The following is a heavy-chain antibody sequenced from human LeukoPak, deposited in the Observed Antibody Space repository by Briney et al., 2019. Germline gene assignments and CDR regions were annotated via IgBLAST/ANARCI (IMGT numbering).Heavy chain of an antibody. CDR3: ARDLLVTNWFDP. Sequence: ASVKVSCKASGYTFTSYGISWVRQAPGQGLEWMGWISAYNGNTKYAQKLQGRVTMTTDTSTSTAHMEPRSLKSDDTAVYYCARDLLVTNWFDPWGQGTLVTVSS. CDR2: ISAYNGNT. V-gene: IGHV1-18*01. J-gene: IGHJ5*02. D-gene: IGHD2-15*01. CDR1: GYTFTSYG.